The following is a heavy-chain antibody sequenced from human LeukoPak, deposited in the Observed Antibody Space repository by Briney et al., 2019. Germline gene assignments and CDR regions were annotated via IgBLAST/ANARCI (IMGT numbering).Heavy chain of an antibody. D-gene: IGHD6-6*01. CDR1: GYSFTSYW. CDR3: ARHYSSSGLDP. J-gene: IGHJ5*02. V-gene: IGHV5-51*01. Sequence: GESLKISCKGSGYSFTSYWIAWVRQMPGKGLEWMGIIYPGDSDTRYSPSFQGQVTISADKSINTAYLQWSSLQASDTAMYYCARHYSSSGLDPWGQGTLVAVSS. CDR2: IYPGDSDT.